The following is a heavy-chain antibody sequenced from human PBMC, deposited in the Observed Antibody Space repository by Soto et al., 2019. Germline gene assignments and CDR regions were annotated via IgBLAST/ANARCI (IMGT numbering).Heavy chain of an antibody. CDR1: GFTFSSYA. CDR2: ISGSGGST. CDR3: ARKAAGYLG. Sequence: EVQLLESGGGLVQPGGSLRLSCAASGFTFSSYAMSWVRPAPGKGLECVSAISGSGGSTYYADAVKGRFTISRDNSKNTLHLQMNSPRAEDTAVYYCARKAAGYLGWGQGTMVNVSS. J-gene: IGHJ4*02. D-gene: IGHD5-18*01. V-gene: IGHV3-23*01.